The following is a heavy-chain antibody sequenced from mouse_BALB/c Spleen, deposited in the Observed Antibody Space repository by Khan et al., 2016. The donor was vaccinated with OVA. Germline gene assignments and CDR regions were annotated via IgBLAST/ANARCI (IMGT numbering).Heavy chain of an antibody. Sequence: QVQLQQSGAELAKPGASVKMSCKASGYTFINYWILWVKQRPGQGLEWIGYINPSTGYTEYNQNFKDKATLTADKSSSTAYMQLSSLTSEDSAVYYCARRGLRWDFDYWGQGHTLPVSS. J-gene: IGHJ2*01. CDR2: INPSTGYT. D-gene: IGHD1-1*01. V-gene: IGHV1-7*01. CDR1: GYTFINYW. CDR3: ARRGLRWDFDY.